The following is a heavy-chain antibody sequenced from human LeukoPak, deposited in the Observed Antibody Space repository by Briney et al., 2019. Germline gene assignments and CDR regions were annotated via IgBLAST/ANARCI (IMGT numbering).Heavy chain of an antibody. Sequence: PSETLSLTCTLSGYSISSGYYWGWIRQPPGKGLEWIWSIYHSGSTYYNPSLKSRVTISVDTSKNHVSLKLSSVTAADTAVYYCAREGRVADNWFDPWGQGTLVTVSS. D-gene: IGHD6-19*01. CDR1: GYSISSGYY. V-gene: IGHV4-38-2*02. CDR3: AREGRVADNWFDP. CDR2: IYHSGST. J-gene: IGHJ5*02.